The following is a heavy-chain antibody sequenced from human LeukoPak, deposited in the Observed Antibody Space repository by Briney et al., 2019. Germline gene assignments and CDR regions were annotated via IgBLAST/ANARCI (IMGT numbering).Heavy chain of an antibody. J-gene: IGHJ2*01. D-gene: IGHD2-8*01. Sequence: PSETLSLTCTVSGGSISSYNYYWGWIRQPPGKGLEWIGSIYYSGSTYYNPSLKSRVTISVDTSKNQFSLRLRSVTAADTAIYYCVLMVFGWYFDLWGRGTLVTVSS. V-gene: IGHV4-39*01. CDR3: VLMVFGWYFDL. CDR2: IYYSGST. CDR1: GGSISSYNYY.